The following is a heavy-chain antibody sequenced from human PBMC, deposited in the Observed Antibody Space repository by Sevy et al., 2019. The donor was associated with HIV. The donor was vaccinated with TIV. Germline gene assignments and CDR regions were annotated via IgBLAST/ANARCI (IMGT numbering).Heavy chain of an antibody. CDR3: AYPNYYDGTDY. CDR2: TSGGGDRT. CDR1: GFIFSNYA. D-gene: IGHD3-22*01. Sequence: GGSLRLSCAASGFIFSNYAMSWVRQAPGKGLEWVSTTSGGGDRTLYADSVKGRFSVSRDNSKNTLYLQLNSLTAEDTAVYYCAYPNYYDGTDYWGQGTLVTVSS. V-gene: IGHV3-23*01. J-gene: IGHJ4*02.